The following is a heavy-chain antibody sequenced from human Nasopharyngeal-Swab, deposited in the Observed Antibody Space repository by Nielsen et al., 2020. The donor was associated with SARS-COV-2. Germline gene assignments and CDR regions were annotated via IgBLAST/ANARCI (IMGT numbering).Heavy chain of an antibody. Sequence: VSCKASGGTFSSYAISWVRQAPGQGLEWMEGIIPIFGTANYAQKFQGRVTITADESTSTAYMELSSLRSEDTAVYYCATGVCGGDCYPAQHDAFDIWGQGTMVTASS. CDR2: IIPIFGTA. V-gene: IGHV1-69*01. CDR3: ATGVCGGDCYPAQHDAFDI. J-gene: IGHJ3*02. CDR1: GGTFSSYA. D-gene: IGHD2-21*02.